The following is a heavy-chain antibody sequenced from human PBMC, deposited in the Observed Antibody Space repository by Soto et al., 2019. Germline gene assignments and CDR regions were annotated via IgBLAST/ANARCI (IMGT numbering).Heavy chain of an antibody. J-gene: IGHJ4*02. CDR3: VKDSSGPFYH. Sequence: GGSTRLSCAASGLTVSSYWMHWVRQAPGKGLVWVSRINSDGSSTSYADSVKGRFTISRDNAKNTLYLQLNSLRLEDTAVYFCVKDSSGPFYHWGQGTLVTVSS. CDR2: INSDGSST. V-gene: IGHV3-74*01. CDR1: GLTVSSYW.